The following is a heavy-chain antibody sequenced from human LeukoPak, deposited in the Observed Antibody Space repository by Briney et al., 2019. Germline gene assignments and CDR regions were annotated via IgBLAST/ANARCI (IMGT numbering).Heavy chain of an antibody. Sequence: SETLSLTCAVYGGSFSGYYWSWIRQPPGKGLEWIGEINHSGSTNYNPSLKSRVTISVDTSKNQFSLKLSSVTAADTAVYYCARGSGDIVVAPAALNFDYWGQGTLVTVSS. CDR1: GGSFSGYY. CDR3: ARGSGDIVVAPAALNFDY. J-gene: IGHJ4*02. CDR2: INHSGST. V-gene: IGHV4-34*01. D-gene: IGHD2-2*01.